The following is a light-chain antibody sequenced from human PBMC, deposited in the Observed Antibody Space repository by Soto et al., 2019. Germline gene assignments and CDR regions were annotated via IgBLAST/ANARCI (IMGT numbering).Light chain of an antibody. CDR1: QSISSW. CDR3: QQYKSYSLT. J-gene: IGKJ4*01. CDR2: KAS. Sequence: DIQMTQSPSTLSASVGDRVTITCRPSQSISSWLAWYQQKSGKAPKLLIQKASSLESGVPSRFSGSGSGTEFTLTISSLQPDDFATYYCQQYKSYSLTFGGGTKV. V-gene: IGKV1-5*03.